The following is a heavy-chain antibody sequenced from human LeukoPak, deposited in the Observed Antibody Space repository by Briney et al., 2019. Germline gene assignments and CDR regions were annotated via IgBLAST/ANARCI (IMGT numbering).Heavy chain of an antibody. CDR2: INHSGST. Sequence: SETLSLTCAVSGGSFSGYYWSRIRQPPGKGLEWIGEINHSGSTNYNPSLKSRVTISVDTSKNQFSLKLSSVTAADTAVYYCARATAVAGSVDYWGQGTLVTVSS. J-gene: IGHJ4*02. V-gene: IGHV4-34*01. CDR1: GGSFSGYY. D-gene: IGHD6-19*01. CDR3: ARATAVAGSVDY.